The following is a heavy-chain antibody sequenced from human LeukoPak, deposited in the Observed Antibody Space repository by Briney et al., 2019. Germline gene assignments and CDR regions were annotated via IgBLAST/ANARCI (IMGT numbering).Heavy chain of an antibody. CDR3: ARGQEQFSSPWQWGPRRKNFYYYGMDV. Sequence: GGSLRLPCAASGFTVSSSSMNWVRLGPGKGLEWVSVISSDGNTYYADSVKGRFTISRDNSRNTLSLQVHGLRADDTAVYYCARGQEQFSSPWQWGPRRKNFYYYGMDVWGQGTTVTVSS. V-gene: IGHV3-66*01. CDR2: ISSDGNT. CDR1: GFTVSSSS. J-gene: IGHJ6*02. D-gene: IGHD6-19*01.